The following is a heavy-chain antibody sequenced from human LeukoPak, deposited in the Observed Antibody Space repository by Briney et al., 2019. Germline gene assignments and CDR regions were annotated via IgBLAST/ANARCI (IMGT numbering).Heavy chain of an antibody. CDR3: ARSDGYGLVGI. Sequence: SETLSLTCTVSGGSISSGSYYWSWIRQPARKGLEWIGRIYTSGSTNYNPSLKSRVTISVDTSKNQFSLKLSSVTAADTAVYYCARSDGYGLVGIWGKGTTVTISS. V-gene: IGHV4-61*02. J-gene: IGHJ6*04. CDR2: IYTSGST. D-gene: IGHD3-10*01. CDR1: GGSISSGSYY.